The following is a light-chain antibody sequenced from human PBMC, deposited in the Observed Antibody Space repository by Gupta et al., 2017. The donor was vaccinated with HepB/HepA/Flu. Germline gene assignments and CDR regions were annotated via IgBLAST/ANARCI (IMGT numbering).Light chain of an antibody. CDR2: DAT. J-gene: IGKJ2*01. CDR1: QRVTSN. Sequence: EVVLTQSPATLSLPPGARAILSCRHSQRVTSNLAWFQQKPGQAPRLLIYDATNRATGIPARFSGSGSGTDFTLTISSLEPEDFAVYYCEQGSNWPYTFGQGTKLEIK. V-gene: IGKV3-11*01. CDR3: EQGSNWPYT.